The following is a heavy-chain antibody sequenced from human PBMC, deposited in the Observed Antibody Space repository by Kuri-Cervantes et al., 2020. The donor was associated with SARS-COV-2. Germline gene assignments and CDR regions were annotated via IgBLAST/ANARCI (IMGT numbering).Heavy chain of an antibody. D-gene: IGHD6-19*01. Sequence: ESLKISCTVSGGSVSSGSYYWSWFRQPPGKGLEWIGYIYYSGSTNYNPSLKSRVTISVDTSKNQFSLRLSSVTAADTAVYYCARDGAGVAVAGTSNWFDPWGEGTLVTVSS. V-gene: IGHV4-61*01. CDR1: GGSVSSGSYY. CDR2: IYYSGST. J-gene: IGHJ5*02. CDR3: ARDGAGVAVAGTSNWFDP.